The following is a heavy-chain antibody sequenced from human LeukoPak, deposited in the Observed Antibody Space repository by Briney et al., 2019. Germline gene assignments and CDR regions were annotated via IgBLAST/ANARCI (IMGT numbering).Heavy chain of an antibody. CDR3: AKGGRGILGRHDPFDY. V-gene: IGHV3-23*01. Sequence: GGSLRLSCAASGFTFSSYGMHCVRQAPGKGLEWVSAISGSGGSTYYADSVKGRFTISRDNSKNTLYLQMNSLRVEDTAVYYCAKGGRGILGRHDPFDYWGQRTLVTVYS. CDR1: GFTFSSYG. D-gene: IGHD3-16*01. CDR2: ISGSGGST. J-gene: IGHJ4*02.